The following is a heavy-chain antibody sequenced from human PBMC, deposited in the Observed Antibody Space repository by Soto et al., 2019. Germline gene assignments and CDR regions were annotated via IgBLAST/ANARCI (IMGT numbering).Heavy chain of an antibody. CDR1: GLTISSASYY. Sequence: LSLTCTVSGLTISSASYYWSWIRQHPGKGLEWVGNIYYNGITYYSPSLKSRVTLWVDTSKNQFSLRLASVTAADTAVYYCARYRISGSWSKFDYWGQGTLVTVSS. V-gene: IGHV4-31*03. CDR3: ARYRISGSWSKFDY. D-gene: IGHD6-13*01. J-gene: IGHJ4*02. CDR2: IYYNGIT.